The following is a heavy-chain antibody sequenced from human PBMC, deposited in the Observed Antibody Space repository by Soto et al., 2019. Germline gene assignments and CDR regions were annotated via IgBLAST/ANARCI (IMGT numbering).Heavy chain of an antibody. CDR3: AKDSRAFESYYFDY. Sequence: TGGSLRLSCAASGFTFSSYGMHWVRQAPGKGLEWVAVISYDGSNKYYADSVKGRFTISRDNSKNTLYLQMNSLRAEDTAVYYCAKDSRAFESYYFDYWGQGTLVTVSS. V-gene: IGHV3-30*18. CDR2: ISYDGSNK. CDR1: GFTFSSYG. J-gene: IGHJ4*02.